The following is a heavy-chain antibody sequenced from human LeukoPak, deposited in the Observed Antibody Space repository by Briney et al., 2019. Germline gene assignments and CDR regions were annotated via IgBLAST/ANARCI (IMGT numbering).Heavy chain of an antibody. CDR2: ISSGGGSE. CDR1: GFTFSSYA. D-gene: IGHD3-22*01. J-gene: IGHJ4*02. CDR3: ARWATYFYESGGYYSLDY. Sequence: GGSLRLSCAASGFTFSSYAMNWVRQAPGKGLEWISYISSGGGSEYYADSVKGRFTISRDNAKNSLSLQMNSLRAEDTAVYYCARWATYFYESGGYYSLDYWGQGTLVTVSS. V-gene: IGHV3-48*03.